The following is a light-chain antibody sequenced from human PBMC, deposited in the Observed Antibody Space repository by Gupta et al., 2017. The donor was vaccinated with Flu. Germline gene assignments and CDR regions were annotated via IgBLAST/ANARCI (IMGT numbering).Light chain of an antibody. CDR1: SRDIGASDE. CDR3: QSFESIQNISV. CDR2: EDM. J-gene: IGLJ1*01. V-gene: IGLV1-40*03. Sequence: AISCTGSSRDIGASDEVTWYQQQPGTAPKLLLYEDMRRPAGIPDRFSGSKSGEPASLSITGLQAEDEAVYYCQSFESIQNISVFGLGTNFTVL.